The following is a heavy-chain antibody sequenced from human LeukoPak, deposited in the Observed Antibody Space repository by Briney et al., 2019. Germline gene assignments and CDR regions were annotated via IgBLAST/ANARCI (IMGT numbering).Heavy chain of an antibody. Sequence: ASVKVSCKASGYTFTGYYMHWVRQAPGQGLEWMGRIIPNSGGTKYAQKFQGRVTMTRDTSITTAYMELSRLRSDDTAVYYCARDRAYDREFDSWGQGNLVTVSS. CDR1: GYTFTGYY. CDR3: ARDRAYDREFDS. J-gene: IGHJ4*02. V-gene: IGHV1-2*06. CDR2: IIPNSGGT. D-gene: IGHD3-3*01.